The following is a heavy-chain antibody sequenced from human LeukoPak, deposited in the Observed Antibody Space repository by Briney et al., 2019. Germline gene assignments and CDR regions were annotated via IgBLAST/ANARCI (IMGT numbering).Heavy chain of an antibody. CDR1: GYTFTSYY. CDR3: ARDTIVGAEGYFDY. CDR2: INPSGGST. D-gene: IGHD1-26*01. Sequence: GASVKVSCKASGYTFTSYYMHWLRQAPEQGLEWRGIINPSGGSTSYAQKFQGRVTMTRDMSTSTVYMELSSLRSEDTAVYYCARDTIVGAEGYFDYWGQGTLVTVSS. V-gene: IGHV1-46*01. J-gene: IGHJ4*02.